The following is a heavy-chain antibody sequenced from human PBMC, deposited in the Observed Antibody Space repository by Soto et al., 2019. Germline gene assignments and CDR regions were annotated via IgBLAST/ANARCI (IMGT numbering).Heavy chain of an antibody. CDR1: GFTFSSYA. D-gene: IGHD3-10*01. V-gene: IGHV3-64*01. J-gene: IGHJ4*02. CDR3: ARDNPSGSGSRLDY. Sequence: GGSLRLSCAASGFTFSSYAMHWVRQAPGKGLEYVSAISSNGGSTYYANSVKGRFTISRDNSKNTLYLQMGSLRAEDMAVYYCARDNPSGSGSRLDYWGQGTLVTVSS. CDR2: ISSNGGST.